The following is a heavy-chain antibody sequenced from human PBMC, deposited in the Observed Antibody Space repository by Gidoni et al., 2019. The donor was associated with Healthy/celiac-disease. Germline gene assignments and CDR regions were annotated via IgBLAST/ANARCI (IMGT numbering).Heavy chain of an antibody. D-gene: IGHD1-1*01. CDR2: ISSSSSYI. CDR1: GFTFSSYS. J-gene: IGHJ2*01. Sequence: EVQLVASGGGLVKPGGSLSLSCAASGFTFSSYSMNWVRQAPGKGLEWVSSISSSSSYIYYADSVKGRFTISRDNAKNSLYLQMNSLRAEDTAVYYCARSATGTTGGWYFDLWGRGTLVTVSS. V-gene: IGHV3-21*01. CDR3: ARSATGTTGGWYFDL.